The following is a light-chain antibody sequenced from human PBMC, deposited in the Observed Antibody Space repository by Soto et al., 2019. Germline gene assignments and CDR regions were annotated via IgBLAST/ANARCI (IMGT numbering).Light chain of an antibody. CDR2: WAS. J-gene: IGKJ1*01. Sequence: DIVMTQSPDSLAVSLGERATINCKSSQSVLYSSNNKNYLAWYQQKPGQPPKLLIYWASTRESGVPDRFSGSGSGTDFTLTISSLQAEDVAVYYWQQYYSPCTFGQGTKVEIK. CDR1: QSVLYSSNNKNY. V-gene: IGKV4-1*01. CDR3: QQYYSPCT.